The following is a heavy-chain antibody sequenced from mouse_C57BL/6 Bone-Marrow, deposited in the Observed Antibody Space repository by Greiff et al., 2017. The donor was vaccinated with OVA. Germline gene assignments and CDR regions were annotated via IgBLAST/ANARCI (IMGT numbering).Heavy chain of an antibody. CDR3: ARSSVTTDDY. Sequence: VQLQQSGAELARPGASVKLSCKASGYTFTSYGISWVKQRTGQGLEWIGVIYPRSGNTYYNEKFKGKATLTADKSSSTAYMELRSLTSEDSAVYFCARSSVTTDDYWGQGTTLTVSS. CDR1: GYTFTSYG. D-gene: IGHD1-1*01. CDR2: IYPRSGNT. V-gene: IGHV1-81*01. J-gene: IGHJ2*01.